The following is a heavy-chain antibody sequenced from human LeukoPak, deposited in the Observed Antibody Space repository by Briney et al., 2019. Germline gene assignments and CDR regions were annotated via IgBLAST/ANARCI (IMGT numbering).Heavy chain of an antibody. Sequence: GAPVEVSCKASWGTLNDFTVTGGRQAPGQSLVWMGGERTLLGTAKYAQKFQDRVTISADESTSTAYMELSSLSSEDTAVYFCGRDIGKNIPLAGPLQYWGQGTLVTVSS. V-gene: IGHV1-69*16. J-gene: IGHJ1*01. D-gene: IGHD6-19*01. CDR3: GRDIGKNIPLAGPLQY. CDR2: ERTLLGTA. CDR1: WGTLNDFT.